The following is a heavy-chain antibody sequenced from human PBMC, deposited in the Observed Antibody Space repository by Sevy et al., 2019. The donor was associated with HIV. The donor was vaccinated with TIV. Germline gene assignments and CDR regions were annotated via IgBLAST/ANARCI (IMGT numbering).Heavy chain of an antibody. CDR1: GGTFSSYA. V-gene: IGHV1-69*13. CDR2: IIPIFGTA. CDR3: ARIAAAGRGDFDY. J-gene: IGHJ4*02. D-gene: IGHD6-13*01. Sequence: ASVKVSCKASGGTFSSYAISWVRQAPGQGLEWMGGIIPIFGTANYAQKFQGRVTITADESTSTAYMELSSLRSEDTAVYYCARIAAAGRGDFDYWGQGTLVTVSS.